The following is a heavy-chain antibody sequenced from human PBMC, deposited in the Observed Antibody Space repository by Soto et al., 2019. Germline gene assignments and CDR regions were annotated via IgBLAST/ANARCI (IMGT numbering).Heavy chain of an antibody. V-gene: IGHV3-30*18. CDR2: ISYDGSNK. CDR3: AKELLLWFGAFDP. D-gene: IGHD3-10*01. Sequence: QVQLVESGGGVVQPGRSLRLSCAASGFTFSSYGMHWVRQAPGKGLEWVAVISYDGSNKYYADSVKGRFTISRDNSKNTLYLQMNSLRADDTAVYYCAKELLLWFGAFDPWGQGTLVTVSS. J-gene: IGHJ5*02. CDR1: GFTFSSYG.